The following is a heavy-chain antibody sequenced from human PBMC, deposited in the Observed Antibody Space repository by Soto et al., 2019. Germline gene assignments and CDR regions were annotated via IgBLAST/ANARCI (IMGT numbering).Heavy chain of an antibody. D-gene: IGHD3-10*01. V-gene: IGHV3-33*01. CDR3: ATSLTYGAHWYLDL. CDR1: GFTFSKYR. J-gene: IGHJ2*01. Sequence: QVQLVESGGGVAQPGRSLRLSCAASGFTFSKYRMHWVRQAPGKGLEWVAVISYDGSNKYYADSVKGRFTISRDNSNSTGYVQMDNLRGEDTAVYYCATSLTYGAHWYLDLWGRGTPVTVSS. CDR2: ISYDGSNK.